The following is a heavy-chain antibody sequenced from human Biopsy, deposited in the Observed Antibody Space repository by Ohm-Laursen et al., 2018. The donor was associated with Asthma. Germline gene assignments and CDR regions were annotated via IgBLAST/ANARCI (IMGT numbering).Heavy chain of an antibody. CDR1: GGSINNFY. V-gene: IGHV4-59*07. Sequence: SDTLSLTCTVSGGSINNFYWSWIRQPPGKGLESIGHVYYSGGTNYNPSLKSRVTISIDASKNQFSLKLTSVTAADTAVYYCARGVDRVTGLLDHFDSWGQGTLVTVSS. CDR2: VYYSGGT. J-gene: IGHJ4*02. D-gene: IGHD2-21*02. CDR3: ARGVDRVTGLLDHFDS.